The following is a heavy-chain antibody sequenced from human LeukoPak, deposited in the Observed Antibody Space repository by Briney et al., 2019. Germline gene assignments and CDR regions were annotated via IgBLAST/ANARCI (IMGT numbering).Heavy chain of an antibody. Sequence: RSGGSLRLSCAASGFTVSSNYMSWVRQARGKGLEWVSVIYSGGSTYYADSVKGRFTISRDNSKNTLYLQMNSLRAEDTAVYYCARVITWDFGYYYYMDVWGKGTTVTVSS. D-gene: IGHD1-26*01. CDR3: ARVITWDFGYYYYMDV. CDR1: GFTVSSNY. V-gene: IGHV3-53*01. CDR2: IYSGGST. J-gene: IGHJ6*03.